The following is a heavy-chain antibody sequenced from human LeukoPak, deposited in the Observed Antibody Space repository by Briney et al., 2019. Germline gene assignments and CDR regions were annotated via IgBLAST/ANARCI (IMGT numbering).Heavy chain of an antibody. CDR2: IHYSGTS. V-gene: IGHV4-39*01. J-gene: IGHJ4*02. CDR3: ARPYRGYGYLPSDY. Sequence: SETLSLTCTVSGDSLGSTTYYWGWIRQPPGKGLEWIGSIHYSGTSNYNPSLKSRVILSVDTSKNQISLNLTSVTAADTAMYYCARPYRGYGYLPSDYWGQGTLVTVSS. CDR1: GDSLGSTTYY. D-gene: IGHD5-18*01.